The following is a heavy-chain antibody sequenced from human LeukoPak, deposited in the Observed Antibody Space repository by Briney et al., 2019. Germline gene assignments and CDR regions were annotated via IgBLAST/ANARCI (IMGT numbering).Heavy chain of an antibody. V-gene: IGHV3-23*01. CDR3: AKDQLLG. CDR1: GFTFTSYP. Sequence: GGSLRLSCAASGFTFTSYPMGWVRQAPGKGLEWVSSISRSGDDTYYADSVRGRFTISRDNSKNTLYLQMNSLRAKDTTIYYCAKDQLLGWGQGTQVTVSS. CDR2: ISRSGDDT. D-gene: IGHD3-10*01. J-gene: IGHJ4*02.